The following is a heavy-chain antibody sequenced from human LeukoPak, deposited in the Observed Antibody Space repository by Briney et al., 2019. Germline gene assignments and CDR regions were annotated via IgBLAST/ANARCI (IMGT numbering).Heavy chain of an antibody. CDR1: GFTFSNYG. V-gene: IGHV3-33*01. CDR2: IYDDGSKE. D-gene: IGHD3-3*01. CDR3: ARDFKSGYVDA. Sequence: GGSLRLSCAASGFTFSNYGMHWVRQAPGKGLEWVAVIYDDGSKESFADSVKGRFPISRDNSKNTVVLQMNSLRGEDTAVYYCARDFKSGYVDAWGQGTLVTVPS. J-gene: IGHJ4*02.